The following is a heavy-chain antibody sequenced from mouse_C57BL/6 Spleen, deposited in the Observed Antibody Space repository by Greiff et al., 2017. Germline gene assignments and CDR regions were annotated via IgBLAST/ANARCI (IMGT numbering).Heavy chain of an antibody. CDR2: IYPGDGDT. CDR1: GYAFSSYW. V-gene: IGHV1-80*01. D-gene: IGHD2-1*01. CDR3: ARGGAYGNLDY. Sequence: VQLQQSGAELVKPGASVKISCKASGYAFSSYWMNWVKQRPGKGLEWIGQIYPGDGDTNYNGKFKGKATLTADKSSSTAYMQLSSLTSEYSAVYFCARGGAYGNLDYWGQGTTLTVSS. J-gene: IGHJ2*01.